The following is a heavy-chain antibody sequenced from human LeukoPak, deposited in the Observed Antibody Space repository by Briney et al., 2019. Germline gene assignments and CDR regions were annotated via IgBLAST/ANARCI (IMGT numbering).Heavy chain of an antibody. V-gene: IGHV1-2*02. J-gene: IGHJ4*02. CDR2: INLNSGGT. CDR1: GFTFTGYY. Sequence: ASVTVSCTPSGFTFTGYYMHWVRQAPGQGLEWMGWINLNSGGTNYAQNFQGRVTMTRDTSITTAYMELSRLTSDDTAVYYCARDRVTTNTPYFDSWGQGTLVTVSS. D-gene: IGHD4-17*01. CDR3: ARDRVTTNTPYFDS.